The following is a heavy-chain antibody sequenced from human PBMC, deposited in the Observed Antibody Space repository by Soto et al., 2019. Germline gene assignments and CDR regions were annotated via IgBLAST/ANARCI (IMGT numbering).Heavy chain of an antibody. CDR3: ARDLAAVPRAFDY. D-gene: IGHD6-13*01. CDR2: VYYTGTT. V-gene: IGHV4-59*01. Sequence: QVQLQESGPGLLKPSETLSLTCTVSGGSISSYFYIWVRQPPGKGLEWIGAVYYTGTTDYNPSVKSRVTISVDQSKTPFSLNLRSVTAADTAVYYCARDLAAVPRAFDYWGRGTLVTVSS. CDR1: GGSISSYF. J-gene: IGHJ4*02.